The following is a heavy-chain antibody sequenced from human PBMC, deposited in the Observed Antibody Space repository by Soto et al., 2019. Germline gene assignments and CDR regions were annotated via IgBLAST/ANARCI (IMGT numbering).Heavy chain of an antibody. D-gene: IGHD4-17*01. Sequence: QVQLLQSGAEVKKPGASVKVSCTTSGYTFTNYGITWVRQAPAQGLEWMGWISPYKGHTNYAQKLQGRVTLTTNTSTRTAYIELRSLTSDDAAVYYCARYDDGGYGRLTDYWGQGTLVTVSS. CDR2: ISPYKGHT. J-gene: IGHJ4*02. CDR1: GYTFTNYG. V-gene: IGHV1-18*04. CDR3: ARYDDGGYGRLTDY.